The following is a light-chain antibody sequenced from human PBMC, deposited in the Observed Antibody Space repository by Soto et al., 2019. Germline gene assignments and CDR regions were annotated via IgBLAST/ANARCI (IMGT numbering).Light chain of an antibody. CDR3: QQRSNRPPGIT. Sequence: EIVLTQSPGTLSLSPGERATLSCRASQSVSSRFLAWYQQRPGQAPRLIIHGASSRATGIADRFSGSGSGTDFTLTISRLEPEDFAVYYCQQRSNRPPGITFGQGTRLAIK. V-gene: IGKV3D-20*02. CDR2: GAS. J-gene: IGKJ5*01. CDR1: QSVSSRF.